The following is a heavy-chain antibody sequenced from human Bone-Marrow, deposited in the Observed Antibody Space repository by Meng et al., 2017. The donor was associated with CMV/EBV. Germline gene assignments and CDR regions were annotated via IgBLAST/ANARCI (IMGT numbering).Heavy chain of an antibody. D-gene: IGHD3-10*01. Sequence: GGSLRLSCAASGFTVSSNYMSWVRQAPGKGLEWVSVIYSGGSTYYADSVKGRFTISRDNSKNTLYLQMNSLRAEDTAVYYCAKSMVRGVNEFDYWGQGTLVTVSS. CDR3: AKSMVRGVNEFDY. J-gene: IGHJ4*02. V-gene: IGHV3-53*01. CDR1: GFTVSSNY. CDR2: IYSGGST.